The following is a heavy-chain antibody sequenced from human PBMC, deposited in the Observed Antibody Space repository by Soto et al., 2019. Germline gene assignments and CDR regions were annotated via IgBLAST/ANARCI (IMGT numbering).Heavy chain of an antibody. CDR3: ARDPSYSYYYGSGSYSDAFDI. CDR2: ISSSSSYI. CDR1: GFTFSSYS. Sequence: GGSLRLSCAASGFTFSSYSMNWVRQAPGKGLEWVSSISSSSSYIYYADSVKGRFTISRDNAMNSLYLQMNSLRAEDTAVYYCARDPSYSYYYGSGSYSDAFDIWGQGTMVTVSS. J-gene: IGHJ3*02. V-gene: IGHV3-21*01. D-gene: IGHD3-10*01.